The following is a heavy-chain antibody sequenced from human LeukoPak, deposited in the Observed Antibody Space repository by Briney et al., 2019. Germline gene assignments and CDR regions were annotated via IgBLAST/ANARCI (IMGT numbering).Heavy chain of an antibody. CDR1: GFTFSSYG. Sequence: GGSLRLSCAASGFTFSSYGMHWVRQAPGKGLEWVAFIRYDGSNKYYADSVKGRFTISRDNSKNTLYLQMNSLRAEDTAVYYCAKDWYYYGSGIDYWGQGTLVTVSS. D-gene: IGHD3-10*01. V-gene: IGHV3-30*02. CDR2: IRYDGSNK. J-gene: IGHJ4*02. CDR3: AKDWYYYGSGIDY.